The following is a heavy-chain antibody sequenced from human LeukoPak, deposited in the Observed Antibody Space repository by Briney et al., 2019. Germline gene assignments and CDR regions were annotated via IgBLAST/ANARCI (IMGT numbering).Heavy chain of an antibody. V-gene: IGHV3-72*01. CDR1: GXTFGDHY. D-gene: IGHD3-9*01. J-gene: IGHJ4*02. CDR2: IRNKANSYTT. CDR3: ARVRYYLDY. Sequence: GGSLRLSCAASGXTFGDHYMDWVRQAPGKGLEWVGRIRNKANSYTTEYAASVKGRFTISRDDSKNSLYLQINSLKTEDTAVYYCARVRYYLDYWGQGTLVTVSS.